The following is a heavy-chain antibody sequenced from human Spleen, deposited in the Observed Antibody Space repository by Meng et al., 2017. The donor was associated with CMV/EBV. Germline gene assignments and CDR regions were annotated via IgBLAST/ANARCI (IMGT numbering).Heavy chain of an antibody. D-gene: IGHD3-9*01. J-gene: IGHJ6*02. Sequence: GSLRLSCTVSGGSVSSGSYYWSWIRQPPGKGLEWIGYIYYSGSTNYNPSLKSRVIISVDTSKNQFSLKLSSVTAADTAVYYCARDRVAKTGSMDVWGQGTTVTVSS. V-gene: IGHV4-61*01. CDR2: IYYSGST. CDR3: ARDRVAKTGSMDV. CDR1: GGSVSSGSYY.